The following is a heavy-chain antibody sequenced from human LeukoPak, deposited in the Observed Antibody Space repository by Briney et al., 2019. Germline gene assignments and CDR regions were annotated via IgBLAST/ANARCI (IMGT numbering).Heavy chain of an antibody. CDR3: ARHKGGSYPNWFDP. CDR2: IYYSGST. Sequence: PSETLSLTCTVSGGSISSSSYYWGWIRHPPGKGLEWIGSIYYSGSTYYNPSLKSRVTISVATSKNQFSLKLSSVPAADPAVYYCARHKGGSYPNWFDPWGQGTLVTVSS. CDR1: GGSISSSSYY. J-gene: IGHJ5*02. D-gene: IGHD1-26*01. V-gene: IGHV4-39*01.